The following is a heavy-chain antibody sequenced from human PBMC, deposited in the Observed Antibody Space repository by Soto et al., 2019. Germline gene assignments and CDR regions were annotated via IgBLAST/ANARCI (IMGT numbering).Heavy chain of an antibody. CDR2: ITAGGYST. V-gene: IGHV3-23*01. D-gene: IGHD3-22*01. Sequence: CLRLSCAVSGFAFSSHAMSWVRQAPGKGLEWVSSITAGGYSTYYADSVKGRFAISRDNSKNTLYLQMNSLKVEDTAVYYCAKSAKSSSSGYQYYFDYWGQGTLVTVSS. CDR3: AKSAKSSSSGYQYYFDY. CDR1: GFAFSSHA. J-gene: IGHJ4*02.